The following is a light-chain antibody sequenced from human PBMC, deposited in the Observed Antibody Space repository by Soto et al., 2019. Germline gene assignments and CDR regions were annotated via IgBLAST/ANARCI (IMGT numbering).Light chain of an antibody. Sequence: EIVLTQSPGTLSVSPGDRVTLSCRASQSVDINLAWYQQRAGQAPRLLIYGASSRATGIPDRFSGSGSGTDFTLTISRLEPEDFEVYYCQQYGVSPWTFGQGTKVDIK. J-gene: IGKJ1*01. CDR3: QQYGVSPWT. CDR1: QSVDIN. V-gene: IGKV3-20*01. CDR2: GAS.